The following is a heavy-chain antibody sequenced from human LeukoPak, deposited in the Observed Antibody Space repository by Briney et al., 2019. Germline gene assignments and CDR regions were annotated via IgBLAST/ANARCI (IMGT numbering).Heavy chain of an antibody. V-gene: IGHV3-30*02. J-gene: IGHJ4*02. D-gene: IGHD6-13*01. Sequence: GGSLRLSRAASGFTFSSYGMHWVRQAPGKGLEWVAFIRYDGSSQRYTDSVKGRFTISRDNSKNTVYLQMNSLRAEDTAVYYCAKRRDVAAGGSGAFGYWGQGSLVTVSS. CDR3: AKRRDVAAGGSGAFGY. CDR1: GFTFSSYG. CDR2: IRYDGSSQ.